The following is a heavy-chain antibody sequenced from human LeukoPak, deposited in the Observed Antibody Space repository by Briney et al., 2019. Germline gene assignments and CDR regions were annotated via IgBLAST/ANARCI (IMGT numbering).Heavy chain of an antibody. CDR1: GGTFSSYA. CDR2: IIPIFGTA. Sequence: SVKVSCKASGGTFSSYAISWVRQAPGQGLEWMGGIIPIFGTANYAQKFQGRVTITADESTSTAYMELSSLRSDDTAVYYCARARTWFGEGDDAFDIWGQGTMVTVSS. V-gene: IGHV1-69*01. J-gene: IGHJ3*02. D-gene: IGHD3-10*01. CDR3: ARARTWFGEGDDAFDI.